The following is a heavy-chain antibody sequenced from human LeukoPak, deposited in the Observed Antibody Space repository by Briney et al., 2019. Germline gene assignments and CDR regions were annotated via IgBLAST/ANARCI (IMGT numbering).Heavy chain of an antibody. Sequence: SETLSLTCTVSGGSISGYYWSWIRQPPGKRLEWIGYVYDTGATNYNPSLKSRFTISIDTSKNQFSLYLSSVTAADTAVYYCARLPLFSKTRGGFDPWGQGTLVTVSS. V-gene: IGHV4-59*08. CDR2: VYDTGAT. CDR3: ARLPLFSKTRGGFDP. J-gene: IGHJ5*02. D-gene: IGHD3-10*01. CDR1: GGSISGYY.